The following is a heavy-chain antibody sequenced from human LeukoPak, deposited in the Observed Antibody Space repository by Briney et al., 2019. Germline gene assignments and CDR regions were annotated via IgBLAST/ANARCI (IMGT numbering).Heavy chain of an antibody. D-gene: IGHD3-22*01. CDR1: GGSISGSTSY. CDR2: LNYSGTT. J-gene: IGHJ4*02. V-gene: IGHV4-39*07. Sequence: SETLSLTCTVSGGSISGSTSYWGWIRQSPGKGLEWIGLLNYSGTTYYNPSFKSRVSISIDRSRTQFSLKLSSVTAADTAVYYCAREQVHDDSSGYPISYDYWGQGTLVTVSS. CDR3: AREQVHDDSSGYPISYDY.